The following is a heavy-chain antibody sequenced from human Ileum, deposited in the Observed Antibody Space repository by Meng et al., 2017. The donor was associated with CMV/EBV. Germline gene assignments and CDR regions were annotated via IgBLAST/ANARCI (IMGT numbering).Heavy chain of an antibody. Sequence: DVQLVESGXGLVQPGXYVRLSCVVCGFTVRSKYMTWVRQSPEKGLEWLSVIYSDDSAFYGDSVRDRFIISRDNSKNTVYLQMNNLRVEDTAIYYCATVEVYSSGWTPYRYWGQGTLVTVSS. CDR3: ATVEVYSSGWTPYRY. D-gene: IGHD6-19*01. CDR1: GFTVRSKY. CDR2: IYSDDSA. V-gene: IGHV3-66*01. J-gene: IGHJ4*02.